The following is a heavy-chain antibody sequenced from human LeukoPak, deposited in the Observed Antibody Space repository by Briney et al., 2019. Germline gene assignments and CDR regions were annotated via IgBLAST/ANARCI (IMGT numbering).Heavy chain of an antibody. V-gene: IGHV3-33*01. CDR1: GFTFSSYG. CDR3: ARTYDSSGYPTYHYGMDV. CDR2: IWYDGSNK. J-gene: IGHJ6*02. Sequence: GGSLRLSCAASGFTFSSYGMHWVRQAPGKGLEWVAVIWYDGSNKYYADSVKGRFTISRDNAKNSLYLQMNSLRAEDAAVYYCARTYDSSGYPTYHYGMDVWGQGTTVTVSS. D-gene: IGHD3-22*01.